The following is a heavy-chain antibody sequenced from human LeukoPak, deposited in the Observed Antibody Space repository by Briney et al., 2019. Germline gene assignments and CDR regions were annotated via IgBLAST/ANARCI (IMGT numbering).Heavy chain of an antibody. CDR2: ISWNSGSI. CDR3: AKDRDDILTGFHFDY. V-gene: IGHV3-9*03. J-gene: IGHJ4*02. Sequence: GGSLRLSCAASGFTFDDYAMHWVRQAPGKGLEWVSGISWNSGSIGYADSVKGRFTISRDNAKNSLSLQMNSLRAEDMALYYCAKDRDDILTGFHFDYWGQGTLVTVSS. CDR1: GFTFDDYA. D-gene: IGHD3-9*01.